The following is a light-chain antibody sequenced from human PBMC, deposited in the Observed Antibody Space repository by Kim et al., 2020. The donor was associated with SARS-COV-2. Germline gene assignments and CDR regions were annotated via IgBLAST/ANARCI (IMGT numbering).Light chain of an antibody. Sequence: QSALTQPPSVSGTPGQRVTISCSGSSSSIGNNPVSWYQQLPETAPKLLIYGDDQRPSGAPGRFSGSKSGTSASLAISGLQSGDDADYFCATWDDSLYGRVFGGGTQLTVL. V-gene: IGLV1-44*01. CDR3: ATWDDSLYGRV. CDR1: SSSIGNNP. CDR2: GDD. J-gene: IGLJ3*02.